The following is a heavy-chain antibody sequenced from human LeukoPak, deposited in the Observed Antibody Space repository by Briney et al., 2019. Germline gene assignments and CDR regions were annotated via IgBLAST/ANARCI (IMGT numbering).Heavy chain of an antibody. Sequence: GGSLRLSCAASGFTFSSYGIHWVRQAPGKGLEWVAVISSDGRTTYYADSVKGRFTISRDNSKSTMHVQMNSLRTEDTAVYYCTKEGAVTGSMWFDHWGQGTLVTVSS. J-gene: IGHJ5*02. CDR2: ISSDGRTT. CDR3: TKEGAVTGSMWFDH. V-gene: IGHV3-30*18. D-gene: IGHD6-19*01. CDR1: GFTFSSYG.